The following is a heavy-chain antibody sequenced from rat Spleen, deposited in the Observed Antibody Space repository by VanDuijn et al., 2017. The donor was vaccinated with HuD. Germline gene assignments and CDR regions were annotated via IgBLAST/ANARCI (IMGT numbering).Heavy chain of an antibody. CDR3: ARRHYGYNSYFDY. CDR1: GFTFNNYW. D-gene: IGHD1-9*01. J-gene: IGHJ2*01. Sequence: EVQLVESGGGLVQPGRSLKLSCVASGFTFNNYWMSWIRQAPGKGLEWVASITNTGGSIYYPDSVKGRFTISRDNAQNTLYLQMDSLRSEDTATYYCARRHYGYNSYFDYWGQGVMVTVSS. V-gene: IGHV5-31*01. CDR2: ITNTGGSI.